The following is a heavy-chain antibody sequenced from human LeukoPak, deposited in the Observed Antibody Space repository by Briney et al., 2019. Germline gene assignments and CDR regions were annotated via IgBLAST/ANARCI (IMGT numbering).Heavy chain of an antibody. CDR1: GYTFTSYY. V-gene: IGHV1-2*06. D-gene: IGHD6-13*01. CDR2: INPNSGGT. CDR3: ARGHPSSSWYFDY. J-gene: IGHJ4*02. Sequence: ASVKVSCKASGYTFTSYYMHWVRQAPGQGLEWMGRINPNSGGTNYAQKFQGRVTMTRDTSISTAYMELSRLRSDDTAVYYCARGHPSSSWYFDYWGQGTLVTVSS.